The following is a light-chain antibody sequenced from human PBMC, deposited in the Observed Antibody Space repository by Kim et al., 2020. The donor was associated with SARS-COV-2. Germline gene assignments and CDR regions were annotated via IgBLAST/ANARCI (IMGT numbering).Light chain of an antibody. Sequence: EIVLTQSPGTLSLSPGERATLSCRASQSVSSSYLAWYQQKPGQAPRLLIYGASSRATGIPDRCSGSGSGTDFTLTISRVEPEDFAVYYGLQYGSSPLTFGGWTKVDIK. CDR2: GAS. V-gene: IGKV3-20*01. J-gene: IGKJ4*01. CDR3: LQYGSSPLT. CDR1: QSVSSSY.